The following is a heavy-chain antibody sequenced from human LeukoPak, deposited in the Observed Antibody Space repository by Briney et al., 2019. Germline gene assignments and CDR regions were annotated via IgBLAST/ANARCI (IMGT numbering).Heavy chain of an antibody. CDR1: GGSFSGYY. J-gene: IGHJ5*02. V-gene: IGHV4-34*01. CDR2: INHSGST. D-gene: IGHD3-10*01. Sequence: SETLSLTCTVYGGSFSGYYWSWIRQPPGKGLEWIGEINHSGSTNYNPSLKSRVTISVDTSKNQFSLKLSSVTAADTAVYYCARVRDYYGSGSGWFDPWGQGTLVTVSS. CDR3: ARVRDYYGSGSGWFDP.